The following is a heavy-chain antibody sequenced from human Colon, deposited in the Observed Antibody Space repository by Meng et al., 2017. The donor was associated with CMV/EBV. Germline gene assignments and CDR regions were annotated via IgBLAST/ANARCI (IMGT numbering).Heavy chain of an antibody. CDR1: GYSFTTYW. D-gene: IGHD5-24*01. V-gene: IGHV5-51*01. Sequence: GESLKISCKGSGYSFTTYWIGWVRQMPGKGLEWMGIIYPGDSDTRYSPSFQGQVTISADKSISTAYLQWSSLKASDTAMYYCAANLPESSDGWSLDYWGQGTLVTVSS. J-gene: IGHJ4*02. CDR2: IYPGDSDT. CDR3: AANLPESSDGWSLDY.